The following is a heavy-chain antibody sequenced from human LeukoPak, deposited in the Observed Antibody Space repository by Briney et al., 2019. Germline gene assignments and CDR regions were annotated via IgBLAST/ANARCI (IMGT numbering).Heavy chain of an antibody. CDR3: AKTTAGNSSGRYPGWPVDY. Sequence: GGSLRLPCAASGFTFGSYAMYWVRQAPGKGLEWVSGISGSGGSTFYADSVKGRFTISRDNSENTVYLQMNSLRADDTAAYYCAKTTAGNSSGRYPGWPVDYWGQGTLVTVSS. V-gene: IGHV3-23*01. CDR1: GFTFGSYA. D-gene: IGHD6-19*01. J-gene: IGHJ4*02. CDR2: ISGSGGST.